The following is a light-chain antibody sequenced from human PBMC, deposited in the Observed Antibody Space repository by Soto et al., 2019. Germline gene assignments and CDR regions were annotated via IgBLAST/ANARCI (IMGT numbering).Light chain of an antibody. CDR1: SSDVGGYNY. V-gene: IGLV2-14*01. J-gene: IGLJ1*01. CDR3: SSYTSSSAPDV. Sequence: QSALTQPASVSGSPGQSITISCTGTSSDVGGYNYVSWYQQHPGKAPKLMIYDVSNRPSGVSNRFSGSKSGNTASLTISGRPAEDVADYYCSSYTSSSAPDVFGTGTKLTVL. CDR2: DVS.